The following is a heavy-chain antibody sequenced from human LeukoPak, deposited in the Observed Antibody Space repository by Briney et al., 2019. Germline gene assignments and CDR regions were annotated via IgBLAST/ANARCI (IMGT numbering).Heavy chain of an antibody. V-gene: IGHV4-34*01. CDR2: INHSGST. D-gene: IGHD6-6*01. J-gene: IGHJ4*02. CDR1: GGSFSGYY. Sequence: SETLSLTCAVYGGSFSGYYWSWIRQPPGKGPEWIGEINHSGSTNYNPSLKSRVTISVDTSKNQFSLKLSSVTAADTAVYYCARGKSSSSAYDYWGQGTLVTVSS. CDR3: ARGKSSSSAYDY.